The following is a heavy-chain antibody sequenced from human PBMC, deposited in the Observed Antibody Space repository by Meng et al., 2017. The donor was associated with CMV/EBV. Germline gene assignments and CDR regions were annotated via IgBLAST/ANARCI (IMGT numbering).Heavy chain of an antibody. V-gene: IGHV3-21*01. CDR2: ISSSSSYI. CDR3: ARESTGDWFDP. Sequence: GQLVGLGGGPLRRGGCLRLSCAPVGFTFSSYGMNWVRQAPGKGLEWVSSISSSSSYIYYADSVKGRFTISRDNAKNSLYLQMNSLRAEDTAVYYCARESTGDWFDPWGQGTLVTVSS. J-gene: IGHJ5*02. D-gene: IGHD7-27*01. CDR1: GFTFSSYG.